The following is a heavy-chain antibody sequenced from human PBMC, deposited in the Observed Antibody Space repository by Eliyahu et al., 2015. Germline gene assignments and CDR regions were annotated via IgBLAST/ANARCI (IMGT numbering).Heavy chain of an antibody. D-gene: IGHD3-16*01. J-gene: IGHJ5*02. CDR2: IDYTGTT. Sequence: QESGPGLVKPSETLSPTCTVSGGSMRGYFWSWIRQPPGKGLEWIGYIDYTGTTGYNPSRRSRVTISVDTSKNQFSLKLTSVTAADTAVYFCARDWGPSGPNWFDPWGQGHRVTVSS. CDR3: ARDWGPSGPNWFDP. V-gene: IGHV4-59*01. CDR1: GGSMRGYF.